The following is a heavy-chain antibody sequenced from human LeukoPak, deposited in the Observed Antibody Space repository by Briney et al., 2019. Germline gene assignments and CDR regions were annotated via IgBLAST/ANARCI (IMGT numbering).Heavy chain of an antibody. D-gene: IGHD3-10*01. CDR3: ASFGESTGAFDY. CDR2: ISSSSSYI. Sequence: PGGSLRLSCAASGFTFSSYSMNWVRQAPGKGLEWVSSISSSSSYIYYADSVKGRFTTSRDNAKNSLYLQMNSLRAEDTAVYYCASFGESTGAFDYWGQGTLVTVSS. CDR1: GFTFSSYS. J-gene: IGHJ4*02. V-gene: IGHV3-21*01.